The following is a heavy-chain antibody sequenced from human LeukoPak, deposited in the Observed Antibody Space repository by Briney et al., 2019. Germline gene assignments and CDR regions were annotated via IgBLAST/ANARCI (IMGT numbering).Heavy chain of an antibody. CDR2: IKQDGSEK. CDR1: GFTFSSYW. J-gene: IGHJ4*02. D-gene: IGHD3-22*01. CDR3: ARVSKGYYDSSGYSEY. V-gene: IGHV3-7*01. Sequence: GGSLRLSCAASGFTFSSYWMSWVRQAPGKGLEWVANIKQDGSEKCYVDSVKGRFTISRDNAKNSLYLQMNSLRAEDTAVYYCARVSKGYYDSSGYSEYWGQGTLVTVSS.